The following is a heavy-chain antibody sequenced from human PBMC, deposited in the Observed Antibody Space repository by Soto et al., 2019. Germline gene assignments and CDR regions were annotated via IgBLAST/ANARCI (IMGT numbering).Heavy chain of an antibody. CDR2: ISGSGGST. Sequence: PGGSLRLSCAASGFTFSSYAMSWVRQAPGKGLEWVSAISGSGGSTYYADSVKGRFTISRDNSKNTVYLQMNSLRAEDTAVYYCARDQNDWSYYFDYWGQGTLVTVSS. CDR1: GFTFSSYA. CDR3: ARDQNDWSYYFDY. J-gene: IGHJ4*02. D-gene: IGHD3-9*01. V-gene: IGHV3-23*01.